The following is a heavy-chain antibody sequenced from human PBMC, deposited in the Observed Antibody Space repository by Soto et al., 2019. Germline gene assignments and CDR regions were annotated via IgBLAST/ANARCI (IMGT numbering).Heavy chain of an antibody. CDR1: GGSISSGDYY. Sequence: KASETLSLTCTVSGGSISSGDYYWSWIRQPPGKGLEWIGYIYYSGSTYYNPSLKSRVTISVDTSKNQFSLKLSSVTAADTAVYYCARFYSGYDPRNFIDYWGQGTLVTVSS. D-gene: IGHD5-12*01. CDR2: IYYSGST. J-gene: IGHJ4*02. V-gene: IGHV4-30-4*01. CDR3: ARFYSGYDPRNFIDY.